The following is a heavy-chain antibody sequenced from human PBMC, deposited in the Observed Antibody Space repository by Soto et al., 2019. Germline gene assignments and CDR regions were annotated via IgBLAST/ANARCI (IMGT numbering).Heavy chain of an antibody. D-gene: IGHD5-18*01. CDR3: ARDGYNYGLGY. CDR1: GGSISSGGYY. V-gene: IGHV4-31*03. J-gene: IGHJ4*02. CDR2: IYYSGST. Sequence: QVQLQESGPGLVKPSQTLSLTCTVPGGSISSGGYYWSWIRQHPGKGLEWIGYIYYSGSTYYNPSLKNRVTISVDTSKNPFSLKLSSVTAGDTAVYYCARDGYNYGLGYWGQGTLVTVSS.